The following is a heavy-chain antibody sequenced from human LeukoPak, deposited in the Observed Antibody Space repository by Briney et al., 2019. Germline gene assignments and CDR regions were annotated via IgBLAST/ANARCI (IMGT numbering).Heavy chain of an antibody. CDR1: GFTFDDYG. CDR3: ARGASIAGGFDG. CDR2: IDGDGSST. Sequence: GGSLRLSCAASGFTFDDYGMSWVRQAPGKGLVWVSRIDGDGSSTMYADSVKGRFTISRDSAKNTVYLQMKSLRVEDTALYYCARGASIAGGFDGWGQGTLVTVSS. V-gene: IGHV3-74*03. D-gene: IGHD3-10*01. J-gene: IGHJ4*02.